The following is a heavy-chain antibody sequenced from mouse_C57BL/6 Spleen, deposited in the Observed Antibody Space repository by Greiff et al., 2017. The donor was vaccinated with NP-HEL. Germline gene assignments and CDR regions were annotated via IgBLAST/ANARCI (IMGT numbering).Heavy chain of an antibody. CDR1: GYTFTDYY. D-gene: IGHD2-1*01. V-gene: IGHV1-76*01. CDR2: IYPGSGNT. CDR3: ARESYYGNSSAY. J-gene: IGHJ3*01. Sequence: QVQLQQPGAELVKPGASVKLSCKASGYTFTDYYINWVKQRPGQGLEWIARIYPGSGNTYYNEKFKGKATLTAEKSSSTAYMQLSSLTSEDSAVYFCARESYYGNSSAYWGQGTLVTVSA.